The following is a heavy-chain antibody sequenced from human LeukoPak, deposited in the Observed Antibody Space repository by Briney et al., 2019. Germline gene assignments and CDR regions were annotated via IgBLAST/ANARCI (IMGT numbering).Heavy chain of an antibody. J-gene: IGHJ4*02. CDR1: GGSVTSGNYY. CDR2: IYTNGGA. V-gene: IGHV4-61*02. Sequence: SQTLSLTCTVSGGSVTSGNYYWNWIRQPAGKGLEWIGRIYTNGGASYNPSHKRRVTISIDASKNQFSLKLSSVTAADTAVYYCAREPPGYWGQGILVTVSS. CDR3: AREPPGY.